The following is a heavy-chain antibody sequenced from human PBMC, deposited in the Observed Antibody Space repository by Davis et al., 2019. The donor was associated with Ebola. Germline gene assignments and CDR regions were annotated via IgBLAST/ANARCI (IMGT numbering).Heavy chain of an antibody. Sequence: GESLKISCAASGFAFSIHGMYWFRQSPGKGLEWVSYIGASNEGISYVESVKGRFTISRDNAKNTLFLQMNSLRADDTAVYYCARDVGGRAGYWGQGTLVTVSS. V-gene: IGHV3-48*04. CDR2: IGASNEGI. CDR3: ARDVGGRAGY. CDR1: GFAFSIHG. J-gene: IGHJ4*02.